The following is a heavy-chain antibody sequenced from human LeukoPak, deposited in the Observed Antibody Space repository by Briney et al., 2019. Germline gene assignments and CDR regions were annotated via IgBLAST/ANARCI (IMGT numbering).Heavy chain of an antibody. CDR1: GFSFQYYW. J-gene: IGHJ4*02. D-gene: IGHD4-23*01. CDR2: IKEDGTQK. V-gene: IGHV3-7*01. CDR3: VRGGWELDY. Sequence: PGGSLGLSCAASGFSFQYYWMAWVRQAPGMGLEWVAHIKEDGTQKFYVDSVKGRFTISKDDARNALYLQMNSLRDEDTAIYYCVRGGWELDYWGQGTLVIVSS.